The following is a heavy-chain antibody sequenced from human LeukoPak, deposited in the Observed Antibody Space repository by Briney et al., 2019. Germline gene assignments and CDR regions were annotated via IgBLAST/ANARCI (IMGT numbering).Heavy chain of an antibody. CDR2: ISGSGGST. D-gene: IGHD3-10*01. J-gene: IGHJ4*02. Sequence: PGGSLRLSCAASGFAFSSHSMNWVRQAPGKGLEWVSAISGSGGSTYYADSVKGRFTISRDNSKNTLYLQMNSLRAEDTAVYYCAKEDVLLWFGELSPFDYWGQGTLVTVSS. CDR3: AKEDVLLWFGELSPFDY. CDR1: GFAFSSHS. V-gene: IGHV3-23*01.